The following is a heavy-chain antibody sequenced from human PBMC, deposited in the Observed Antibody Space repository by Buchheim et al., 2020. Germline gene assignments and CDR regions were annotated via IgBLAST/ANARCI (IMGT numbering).Heavy chain of an antibody. CDR2: ISYDGSNK. CDR1: GFTFSSYG. D-gene: IGHD6-19*01. V-gene: IGHV3-30*18. J-gene: IGHJ4*02. Sequence: VQLLESGGGLVQPGRSLRLSCAASGFTFSSYGMHWVRQAPGKGLEWVAVISYDGSNKYYADSVKGRFTISRDNSKNTLYMQMNSLRAEDTAVYYCAKDRSSGWYASSYFDYWGQGTL. CDR3: AKDRSSGWYASSYFDY.